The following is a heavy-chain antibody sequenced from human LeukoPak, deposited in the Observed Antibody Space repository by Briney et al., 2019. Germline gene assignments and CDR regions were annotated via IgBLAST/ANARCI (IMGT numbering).Heavy chain of an antibody. CDR3: ARDWARYSGSYSYDEYYFDY. V-gene: IGHV1-46*01. CDR2: INPSGGST. D-gene: IGHD1-26*01. Sequence: ASVKVSCKASGYTFTSYYMHWVRQAPGQGLEWMGIINPSGGSTSYAQKFQGRLTMTRDTSTSTVYMELSSLRSEDTAVYYCARDWARYSGSYSYDEYYFDYWGQGTLVTVSS. CDR1: GYTFTSYY. J-gene: IGHJ4*02.